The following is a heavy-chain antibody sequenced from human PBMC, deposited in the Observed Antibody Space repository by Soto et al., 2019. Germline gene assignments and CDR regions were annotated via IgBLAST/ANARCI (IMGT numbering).Heavy chain of an antibody. J-gene: IGHJ4*02. CDR1: GGSVSSGSYY. Sequence: LSLTCTVSGGSVSSGSYYWSWIRQPPGKGLEWIGYIYYSGSTNYNPSLKSRVTISVDTSKNQFSLKLSSVTAADTAVYYCARDTGGGNPFDYWGQGTLVTVSS. CDR3: ARDTGGGNPFDY. D-gene: IGHD2-8*02. V-gene: IGHV4-61*01. CDR2: IYYSGST.